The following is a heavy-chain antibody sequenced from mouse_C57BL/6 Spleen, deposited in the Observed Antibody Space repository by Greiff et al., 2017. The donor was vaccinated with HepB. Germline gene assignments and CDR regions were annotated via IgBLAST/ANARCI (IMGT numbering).Heavy chain of an antibody. CDR1: GYTFTSYG. Sequence: VQLQQSGAELARPGASVKLSCKASGYTFTSYGISWVKQRTGQGLEWIGEIYPRSGNTYYNEKFKGKATLTADKSSSTAYMELRSLTAEDSAVYFCARRPRGAMDYWGQGTSVTGSS. V-gene: IGHV1-81*01. CDR3: ARRPRGAMDY. CDR2: IYPRSGNT. J-gene: IGHJ4*01. D-gene: IGHD3-1*01.